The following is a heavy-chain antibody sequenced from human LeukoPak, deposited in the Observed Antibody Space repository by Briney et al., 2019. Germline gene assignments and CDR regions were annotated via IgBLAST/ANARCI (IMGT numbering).Heavy chain of an antibody. Sequence: LRASVKVSCKASGGTFSSYAISWVRQAPGQGLEWMGGIIPIFGTANYAQKFQGRVTITADKSTSTAYMELSSLRSEDTAVYYCARGVPPVDTARGGSKLYYYYYMDVWGKGTTVTVSS. D-gene: IGHD5-18*01. J-gene: IGHJ6*03. CDR1: GGTFSSYA. CDR3: ARGVPPVDTARGGSKLYYYYYMDV. CDR2: IIPIFGTA. V-gene: IGHV1-69*06.